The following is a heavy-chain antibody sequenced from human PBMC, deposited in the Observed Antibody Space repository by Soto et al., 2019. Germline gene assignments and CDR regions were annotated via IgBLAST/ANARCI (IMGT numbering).Heavy chain of an antibody. CDR3: ARDQGWEIFAAFAVLGDYYGMDV. CDR1: GYTFTSYG. J-gene: IGHJ6*02. Sequence: RASVKVSCKASGYTFTSYGISWVRQAPGQGLEWMGWISAYNGNTNYAQKLQGRVTMTTDTSTSTAYMELRSLRSDDTAVYYCARDQGWEIFAAFAVLGDYYGMDVWGQGTTVTVSS. V-gene: IGHV1-18*04. CDR2: ISAYNGNT. D-gene: IGHD3-10*01.